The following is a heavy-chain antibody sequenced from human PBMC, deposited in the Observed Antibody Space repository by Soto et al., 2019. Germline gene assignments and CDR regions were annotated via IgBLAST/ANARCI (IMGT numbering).Heavy chain of an antibody. CDR1: GDSVSSNSAT. CDR2: TYYRSKWHN. CDR3: ARDSSEWGWFDP. D-gene: IGHD6-25*01. V-gene: IGHV6-1*01. J-gene: IGHJ5*02. Sequence: PSQTLSLTCAISGDSVSSNSATWSWIRQSPSRGLEWLGRTYYRSKWHNDYAESVKSRININPDTSKNQLSLQLNSVTPEDTAVYYCARDSSEWGWFDPWGQGTLVTVSS.